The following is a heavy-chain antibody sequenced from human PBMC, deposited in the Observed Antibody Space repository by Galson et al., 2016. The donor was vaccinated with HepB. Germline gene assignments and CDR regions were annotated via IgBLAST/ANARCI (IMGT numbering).Heavy chain of an antibody. Sequence: SLRLSCAASGFTFSDHAMHWVRRAPGKGLDYVSAISGNGDNTHYADSVKGRFTISRDNSKNTLYLHMNGLRAEDTALYYCAKDPGVFSPGWYYFDSWGQGTLVTVSA. D-gene: IGHD6-19*01. CDR3: AKDPGVFSPGWYYFDS. CDR2: ISGNGDNT. CDR1: GFTFSDHA. V-gene: IGHV3-64*04. J-gene: IGHJ4*02.